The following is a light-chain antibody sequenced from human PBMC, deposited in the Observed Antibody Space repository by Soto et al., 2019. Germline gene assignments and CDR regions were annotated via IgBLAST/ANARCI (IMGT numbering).Light chain of an antibody. CDR2: GAS. CDR1: QSVDSTY. CDR3: LQFNTFPWT. J-gene: IGKJ1*01. V-gene: IGKV3-20*01. Sequence: EIVLTQSPGTLSLSPGERATLSCRASQSVDSTYLAWYQQKPGQAPRLLIYGASSRATGIPDRFSGSGSGTDFTLTISSLQPDDFATYYCLQFNTFPWTFGQGTKVEIK.